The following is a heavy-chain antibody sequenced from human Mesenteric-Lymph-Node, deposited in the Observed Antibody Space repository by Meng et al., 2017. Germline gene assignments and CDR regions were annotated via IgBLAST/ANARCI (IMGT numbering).Heavy chain of an antibody. Sequence: GESLKISCAASGFTFDDCAAHWVRQAPGKGLEWVSAISGSGGSTYYADSVKGRFTISRDNSKNTLYLQMNSLRAEDTAVYYCAKDAPYDSSGSDAFDIWGQGTMVTVSS. D-gene: IGHD3-22*01. J-gene: IGHJ3*02. CDR1: GFTFDDCA. V-gene: IGHV3-23*01. CDR2: ISGSGGST. CDR3: AKDAPYDSSGSDAFDI.